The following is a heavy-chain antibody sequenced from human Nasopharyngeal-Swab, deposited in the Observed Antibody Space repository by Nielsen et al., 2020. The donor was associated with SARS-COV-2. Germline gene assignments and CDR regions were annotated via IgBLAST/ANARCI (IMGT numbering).Heavy chain of an antibody. Sequence: GESLKISCAASGFTFSSYAMHWVRQAPGKGLEWVAVISYDGSNKYYADSVKGRFTISRGNSKNTLYLQMNSLRAEDTAVYYCARDLRFEDTAMAGYFDLWGRGTLVTVSS. CDR3: ARDLRFEDTAMAGYFDL. D-gene: IGHD5-18*01. CDR1: GFTFSSYA. CDR2: ISYDGSNK. J-gene: IGHJ2*01. V-gene: IGHV3-30-3*01.